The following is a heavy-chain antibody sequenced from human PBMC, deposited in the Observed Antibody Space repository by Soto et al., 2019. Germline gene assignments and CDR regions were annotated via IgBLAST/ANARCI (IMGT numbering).Heavy chain of an antibody. CDR2: IWYDGSNK. CDR3: ARVTGAGTRGGNDY. Sequence: QVQLVESGGGVVQPGRSLRLSCAASGFTFSSYGMHWVRQAPGKGLEWVAVIWYDGSNKYYADSVKGRFTISRDNSKNTLYLQMNSLRAEDTAVYYCARVTGAGTRGGNDYWGQGTLVTVSS. D-gene: IGHD6-13*01. V-gene: IGHV3-33*01. J-gene: IGHJ4*02. CDR1: GFTFSSYG.